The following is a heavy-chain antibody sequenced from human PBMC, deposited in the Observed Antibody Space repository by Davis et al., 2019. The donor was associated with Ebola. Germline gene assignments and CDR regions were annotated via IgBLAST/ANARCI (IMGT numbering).Heavy chain of an antibody. CDR2: ISSSSSYI. CDR3: TRDFDAGNGY. CDR1: GFTFSSYS. V-gene: IGHV3-21*01. Sequence: GESLKISCAASGFTFSSYSMNWVRQAPGKGLEWVSSISSSSSYIYYADSVKGRFTISRDNAKNSLYLQMNSLRAEDTAVYFCTRDFDAGNGYWGQGTLVTVSS. D-gene: IGHD2-8*01. J-gene: IGHJ4*02.